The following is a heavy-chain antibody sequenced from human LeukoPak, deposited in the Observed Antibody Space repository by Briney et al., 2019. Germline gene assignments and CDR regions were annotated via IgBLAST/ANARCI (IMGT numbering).Heavy chain of an antibody. CDR3: AREADCSGGSCYRGAFDI. CDR2: ISYDESNK. V-gene: IGHV3-30-3*01. D-gene: IGHD2-15*01. CDR1: GFTFSSYA. J-gene: IGHJ3*02. Sequence: AGTSLRLSCAASGFTFSSYAMHWVRQAPGKGLEWVALISYDESNKYYADSVKGRFTISRDNSKNTLSLQMNSLRAEDTAVYYCAREADCSGGSCYRGAFDIWGQGTMVTVSS.